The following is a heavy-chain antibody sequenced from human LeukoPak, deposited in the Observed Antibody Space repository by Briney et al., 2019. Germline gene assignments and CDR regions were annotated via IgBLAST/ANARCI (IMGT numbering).Heavy chain of an antibody. D-gene: IGHD4-11*01. J-gene: IGHJ4*02. Sequence: GGSLRLSCTASGFIFSLYAMNWVRQAPGKGLEWVSGIGAGGTFTYYADSVKGRFTIFRDNSRNTLYLPMNSLRADDTAVYYCANDLDYTTYGYYFDYWGQGTLVTVSS. CDR3: ANDLDYTTYGYYFDY. CDR1: GFIFSLYA. V-gene: IGHV3-23*01. CDR2: IGAGGTFT.